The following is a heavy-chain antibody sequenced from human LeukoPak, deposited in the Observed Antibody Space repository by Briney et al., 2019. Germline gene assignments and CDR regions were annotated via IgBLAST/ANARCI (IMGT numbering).Heavy chain of an antibody. CDR3: ARQGGREWSEYYVDY. CDR2: IYPGDSDT. CDR1: GYSFTSYW. J-gene: IGHJ4*02. Sequence: GESLKISCKGSGYSFTSYWIGWVRQMPGKGLEWMGIIYPGDSDTTYSPSFQGQVTISADKSISTAYLQWSSLKASDTAMYYCARQGGREWSEYYVDYWGQGTLVTVSS. D-gene: IGHD2-8*01. V-gene: IGHV5-51*01.